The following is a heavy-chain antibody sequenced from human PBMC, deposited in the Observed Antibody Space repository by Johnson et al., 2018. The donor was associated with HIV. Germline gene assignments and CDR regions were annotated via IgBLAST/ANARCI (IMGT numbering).Heavy chain of an antibody. CDR1: GFTFSNYG. CDR2: IGFDGSNK. J-gene: IGHJ3*02. Sequence: QVQLVESGGGVVQPGRSLRLSCAASGFTFSNYGMHWVRQAPGKGLEWVAVIGFDGSNKNYADSVKGRFPISRDNSKNTLYLQMNSRRAEDTAVYYCAKVLGEMATFDAFDIWGQGAMVTVSS. D-gene: IGHD5-24*01. V-gene: IGHV3-33*06. CDR3: AKVLGEMATFDAFDI.